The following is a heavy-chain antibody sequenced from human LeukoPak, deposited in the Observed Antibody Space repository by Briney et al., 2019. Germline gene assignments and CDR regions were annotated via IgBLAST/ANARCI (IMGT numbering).Heavy chain of an antibody. V-gene: IGHV3-7*01. D-gene: IGHD6-19*01. Sequence: GGSLRLSCAASGFTFSSYGMHWVRQAPGKGLEWVANIKQDGSEKYYVDSVKGRFTISRDNAKNSLYLQMNSLRAEDTAVYYCVRDRTQDSWLVLASYYYYYMDVWGKGTTVTVSS. CDR2: IKQDGSEK. CDR1: GFTFSSYG. CDR3: VRDRTQDSWLVLASYYYYYMDV. J-gene: IGHJ6*03.